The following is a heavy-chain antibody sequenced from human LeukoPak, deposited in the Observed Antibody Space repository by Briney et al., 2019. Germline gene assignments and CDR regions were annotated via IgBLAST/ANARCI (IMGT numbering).Heavy chain of an antibody. CDR2: ISGDKGPT. Sequence: ASVKVSCKASGYTFITYGISWVRQARGQGLEWVGWISGDKGPTYYAQKLQDRVTLTTDTSTSTAYMELTNLRSDDTAVYYCARGGYSDFWGQGTLVTVSS. CDR3: ARGGYSDF. V-gene: IGHV1-18*01. D-gene: IGHD2-15*01. J-gene: IGHJ4*02. CDR1: GYTFITYG.